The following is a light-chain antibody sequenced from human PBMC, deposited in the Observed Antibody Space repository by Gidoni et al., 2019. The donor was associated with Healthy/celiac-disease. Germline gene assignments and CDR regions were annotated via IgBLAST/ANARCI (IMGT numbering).Light chain of an antibody. Sequence: DIEMTQSPSTMSASVGDRVTITCRASQSISSRLAWYQQQPGKAPTLLIYDASSLESGVPSRFSGSGSGIEFTLTSISLQPDDFATYYCQQYNSYRFGQGTKLEIK. CDR2: DAS. CDR3: QQYNSYR. CDR1: QSISSR. J-gene: IGKJ2*03. V-gene: IGKV1-5*01.